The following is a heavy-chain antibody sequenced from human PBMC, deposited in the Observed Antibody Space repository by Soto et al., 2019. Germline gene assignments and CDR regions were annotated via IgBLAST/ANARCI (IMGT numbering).Heavy chain of an antibody. CDR3: GSHDSGGYDLDVDY. CDR1: GFTCSSYA. Sequence: GGSLRLSCAASGFTCSSYAMHWVRQAPGKGLEWVAVISYDGSNKYYADSVKGRFTISRDNSKNTLYLQMNSLRAEDTAVYYCGSHDSGGYDLDVDYRGQGTAVTVSA. J-gene: IGHJ4*02. D-gene: IGHD3-22*01. V-gene: IGHV3-30-3*01. CDR2: ISYDGSNK.